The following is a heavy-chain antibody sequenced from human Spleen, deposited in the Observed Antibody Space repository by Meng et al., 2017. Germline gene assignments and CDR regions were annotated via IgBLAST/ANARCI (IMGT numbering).Heavy chain of an antibody. CDR2: INHSGST. D-gene: IGHD6-19*01. CDR1: GGSFSGYY. J-gene: IGHJ4*02. CDR3: ARKGLGLGFDY. Sequence: QVQLQQWGAGMLKPSGTLSLTGAFYGGSFSGYYWSWIRQPPGKGLEWIGEINHSGSTNYNPSLKSRVTISVDTSKNQFSLKLSSVTAADTAVYYCARKGLGLGFDYWGQGTLVTVSS. V-gene: IGHV4-34*01.